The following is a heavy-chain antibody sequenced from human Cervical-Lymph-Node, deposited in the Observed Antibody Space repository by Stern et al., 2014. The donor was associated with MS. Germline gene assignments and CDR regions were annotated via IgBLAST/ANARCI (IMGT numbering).Heavy chain of an antibody. V-gene: IGHV3-21*01. D-gene: IGHD3-16*01. Sequence: EVQLVASGGGLVKPGGSLRLSCEASGFSFSDYSMNWVRQAPGKGLEWVSSISSISTYIFYADTVKGRFTISRDNAQNSLFLQMHSLRAEDTAVYYCVRRGGIKYFDYWGQGTLVTVSS. CDR3: VRRGGIKYFDY. CDR2: ISSISTYI. CDR1: GFSFSDYS. J-gene: IGHJ4*02.